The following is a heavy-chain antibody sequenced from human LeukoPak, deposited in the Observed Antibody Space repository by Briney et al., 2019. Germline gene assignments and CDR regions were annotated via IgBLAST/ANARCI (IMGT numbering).Heavy chain of an antibody. CDR1: GFTFSSYA. CDR3: ASSGYYKDFDY. Sequence: GGSLRLSCAASGFTFSSYAMHWVRQAPGKGLEWVAVISYDGSNKYYADSVKGRFTISRDNSKNTLYLQMNSLRAEDTAVYYCASSGYYKDFDYWGQGTLVTVSS. CDR2: ISYDGSNK. V-gene: IGHV3-30*04. J-gene: IGHJ4*02. D-gene: IGHD3-22*01.